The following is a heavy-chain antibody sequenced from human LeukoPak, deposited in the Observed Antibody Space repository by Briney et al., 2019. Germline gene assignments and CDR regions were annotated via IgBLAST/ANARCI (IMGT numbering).Heavy chain of an antibody. Sequence: ASVKVSCKASGYTFTSYGISWVRQAPGQGLEWMGWISAYNGNINYAQKLQGRVTMTTDTSTNTAYMELRSLRSDDTAVYYCARAVVPAASSWFDPWGQGTLVTVSS. D-gene: IGHD2-2*01. CDR2: ISAYNGNI. V-gene: IGHV1-18*04. CDR3: ARAVVPAASSWFDP. J-gene: IGHJ5*02. CDR1: GYTFTSYG.